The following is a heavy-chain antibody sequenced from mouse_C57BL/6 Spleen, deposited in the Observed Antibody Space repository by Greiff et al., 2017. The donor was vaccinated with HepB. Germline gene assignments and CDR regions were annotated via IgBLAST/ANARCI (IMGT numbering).Heavy chain of an antibody. CDR1: GYTFTDYY. J-gene: IGHJ3*01. V-gene: IGHV1-26*01. CDR3: ARRSSFNYYGSSYRFAY. Sequence: VQLQQSGPELVKPGASVKISCKASGYTFTDYYMNWVKQSHGKSLEWIGDINPNNGGTSYNQKFKGKATLTVDKSSSTAYMELRSLTSEDSAVYYCARRSSFNYYGSSYRFAYWGQGTLVTVSA. CDR2: INPNNGGT. D-gene: IGHD1-1*01.